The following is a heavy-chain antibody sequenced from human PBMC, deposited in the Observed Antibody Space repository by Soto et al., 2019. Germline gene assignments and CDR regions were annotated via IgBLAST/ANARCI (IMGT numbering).Heavy chain of an antibody. CDR1: GYLFTAYS. CDR2: VNPSGGST. Sequence: ASVQVSCKASGYLFTAYSMHWVRLAPGQGREWMGVVNPSGGSTKYAQNFQGRVTMTRDTSTTTIYMELSSLRADDPAIYYCAREENCSGGTCYSEYFPRWGQGTLVTVS. CDR3: AREENCSGGTCYSEYFPR. J-gene: IGHJ1*01. V-gene: IGHV1-46*01. D-gene: IGHD2-15*01.